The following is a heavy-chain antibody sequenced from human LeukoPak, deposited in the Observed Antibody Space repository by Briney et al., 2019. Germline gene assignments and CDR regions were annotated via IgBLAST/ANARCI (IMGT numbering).Heavy chain of an antibody. J-gene: IGHJ4*02. CDR3: VRRAVSGEEALDFDY. V-gene: IGHV3-21*01. CDR2: ICSRSSYI. CDR1: GFTFSAHS. D-gene: IGHD6-19*01. Sequence: PGESLRLSCAASGFTFSAHSMNWVRQAPGKGLEWGASICSRSSYIYYGGSVKGRFTVSRDNARNSVYLQMNSLRVEDTAVYYCVRRAVSGEEALDFDYWGQGTLVTASS.